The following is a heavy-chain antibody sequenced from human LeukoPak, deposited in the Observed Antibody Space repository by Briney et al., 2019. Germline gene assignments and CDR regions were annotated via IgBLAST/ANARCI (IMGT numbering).Heavy chain of an antibody. V-gene: IGHV3-48*03. CDR1: GFTFSSYE. Sequence: GGSLRLSCAASGFTFSSYEVNWVRQAPGKGLEWVSYISSSGSTIYYADSVKGRFTISRDNAKNSLYLQMNSLRAEDTAVYYCARLRSRRWLQLNAAFDIWGQGTMVTVSS. D-gene: IGHD5-24*01. CDR2: ISSSGSTI. CDR3: ARLRSRRWLQLNAAFDI. J-gene: IGHJ3*02.